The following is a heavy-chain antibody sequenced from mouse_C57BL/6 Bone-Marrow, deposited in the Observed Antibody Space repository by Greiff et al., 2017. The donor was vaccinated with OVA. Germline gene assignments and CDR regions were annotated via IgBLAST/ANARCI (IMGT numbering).Heavy chain of an antibody. CDR1: GYAFSSSW. CDR3: ARWGPYGNAMDY. Sequence: VQLQQSGPELVKPGASVKISCKASGYAFSSSWMHWVKQRPGKGLEWIGRIYPGDGDTNYNGKFKGKATLTADKSSSTAYMQLSSLTSEDSAVYFCARWGPYGNAMDYWGQGTSVTVSS. CDR2: IYPGDGDT. J-gene: IGHJ4*01. D-gene: IGHD1-1*01. V-gene: IGHV1-82*01.